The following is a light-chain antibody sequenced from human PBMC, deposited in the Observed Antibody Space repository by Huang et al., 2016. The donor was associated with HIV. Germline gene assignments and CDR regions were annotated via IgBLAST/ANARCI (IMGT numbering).Light chain of an antibody. CDR1: QSITTS. CDR3: QQSYRTPDT. J-gene: IGKJ1*01. V-gene: IGKV1-39*01. Sequence: DIQMTQSPSSLSASVGDRVTITCRASQSITTSLNWYQQRPGKAPKLLLYEASTLQSGVPSRFSGSGSGTDFTLTISSLQPEEFATYHCQQSYRTPDTFGQGTKVEIK. CDR2: EAS.